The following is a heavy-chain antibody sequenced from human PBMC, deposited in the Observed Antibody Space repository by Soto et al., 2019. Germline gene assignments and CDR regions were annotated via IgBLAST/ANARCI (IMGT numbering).Heavy chain of an antibody. CDR3: ASHYYYDNSGYYFFDN. J-gene: IGHJ4*02. D-gene: IGHD3-22*01. V-gene: IGHV4-59*01. Sequence: PSETLSLTCTVSGGSITAYYWSWIRQPPGKGLEWIGFLYFDGATNYNPSLKSRVTVSSDTSKNQFSLNLTSVTASDTAVYYCASHYYYDNSGYYFFDNWGQGALVT. CDR2: LYFDGAT. CDR1: GGSITAYY.